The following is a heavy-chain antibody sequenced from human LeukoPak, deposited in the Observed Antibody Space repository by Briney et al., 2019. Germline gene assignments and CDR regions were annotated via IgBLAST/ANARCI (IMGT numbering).Heavy chain of an antibody. V-gene: IGHV3-48*03. Sequence: GGSLRLSCAASGFTFSTYEMNWVRQAPGKGLEWVSYIHNSGSTIYYADSVKGRFTISRDNSNNTLYLQMNSLRAEDTAVYYCAKNRVVFNWNYAYYFDYWGQGTLVTVSS. CDR3: AKNRVVFNWNYAYYFDY. CDR2: IHNSGSTI. CDR1: GFTFSTYE. J-gene: IGHJ4*02. D-gene: IGHD1-7*01.